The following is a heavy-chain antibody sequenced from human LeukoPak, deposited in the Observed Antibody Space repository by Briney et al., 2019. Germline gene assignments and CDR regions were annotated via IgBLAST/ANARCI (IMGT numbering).Heavy chain of an antibody. D-gene: IGHD4-17*01. Sequence: AASLKVSCKASGYTFTNYHINWVRQAPGQGLEWMRWINHHTGDRGYAQKFQGRVSITSDTSISNPYMELGRQRSEDPAVYFCARTTSLTASGYDYWGQGTLVTDSS. J-gene: IGHJ4*02. CDR3: ARTTSLTASGYDY. CDR1: GYTFTNYH. CDR2: INHHTGDR. V-gene: IGHV1-8*03.